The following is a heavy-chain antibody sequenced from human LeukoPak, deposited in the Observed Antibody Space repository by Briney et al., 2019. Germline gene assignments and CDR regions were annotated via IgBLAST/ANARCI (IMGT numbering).Heavy chain of an antibody. J-gene: IGHJ3*02. V-gene: IGHV3-64*01. Sequence: VGSLRLSCAASGFTFSSYAMHWVRQAPGKGLEYVSAISSNGGSTYYANSVKGRFTISRDNSKNTLYLQMGSLRAEDMAVYYCARGGSGWQAFDIWGQGTMVTVSS. D-gene: IGHD6-19*01. CDR2: ISSNGGST. CDR1: GFTFSSYA. CDR3: ARGGSGWQAFDI.